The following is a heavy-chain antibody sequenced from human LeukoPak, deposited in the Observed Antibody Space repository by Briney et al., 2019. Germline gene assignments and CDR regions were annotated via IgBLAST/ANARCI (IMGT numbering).Heavy chain of an antibody. CDR3: ARAPPSITGTTTYFDS. D-gene: IGHD1-7*01. V-gene: IGHV1-2*02. CDR2: INPNSGGT. CDR1: GYTFTGYY. Sequence: ASVKVSCKASGYTFTGYYMHWVRQAPGQGLEWMGWINPNSGGTNYAQKFQGRVTVTRDTSISTAYMELSRLRSDDTAVYYCARAPPSITGTTTYFDSWGQGTLVTVSS. J-gene: IGHJ4*02.